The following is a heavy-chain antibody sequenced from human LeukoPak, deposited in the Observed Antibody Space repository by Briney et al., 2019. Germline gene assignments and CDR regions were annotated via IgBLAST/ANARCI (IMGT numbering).Heavy chain of an antibody. CDR2: ISGSGGST. CDR3: AKRTGTFDY. Sequence: RAGGSLRLSCAASGFTVSSNYMSWVRQAPGKGLEWVSAISGSGGSTYYADSVKGRFTISRDNSKNTLYLQMNSLRAEDTAVYYCAKRTGTFDYWGQGTLVTVSS. D-gene: IGHD3/OR15-3a*01. V-gene: IGHV3-23*01. CDR1: GFTVSSNY. J-gene: IGHJ4*02.